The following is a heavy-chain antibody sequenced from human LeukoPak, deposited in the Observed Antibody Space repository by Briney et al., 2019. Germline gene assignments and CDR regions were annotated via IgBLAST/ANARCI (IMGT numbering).Heavy chain of an antibody. V-gene: IGHV3-48*04. Sequence: GGSLRLSCAASGFTFSSYSMNWVRQAPGKGLEWASYISSSGSTIYYADSVKGRFTISRDNAKNSLYLQMNSLRAEDTAVYYCAREGYYDSRDAFDIWGQGTMVTVSS. CDR3: AREGYYDSRDAFDI. CDR1: GFTFSSYS. D-gene: IGHD3-22*01. CDR2: ISSSGSTI. J-gene: IGHJ3*02.